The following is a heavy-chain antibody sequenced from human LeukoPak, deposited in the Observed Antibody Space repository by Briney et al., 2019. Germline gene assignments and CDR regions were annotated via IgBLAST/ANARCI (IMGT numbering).Heavy chain of an antibody. D-gene: IGHD3-16*01. V-gene: IGHV4-59*01. J-gene: IGHJ6*03. Sequence: DPSETLSLTCTVSGGSISSYYWSWIRQPPGKGLEWIGYIYYSGSTNYNPSLTSRVTISIDTSKNQFSLKLTSVTAADTAVYYCARETSQKGAHYMDVWGKGTTVTISS. CDR3: ARETSQKGAHYMDV. CDR1: GGSISSYY. CDR2: IYYSGST.